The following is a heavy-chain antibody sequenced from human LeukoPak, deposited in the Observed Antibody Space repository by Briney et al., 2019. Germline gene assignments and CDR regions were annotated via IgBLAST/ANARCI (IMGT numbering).Heavy chain of an antibody. CDR2: ISTYNGNT. V-gene: IGHV1-18*01. Sequence: APVKVSCKASGYTFTSYGISWVRQAPGQGLEWMGWISTYNGNTNYAQKLQGRVTMTTDTSTSTAYMELRSLRSEDTAVYYCASITLCYYYGMDVWGQGTTVTVSS. CDR1: GYTFTSYG. J-gene: IGHJ6*02. CDR3: ASITLCYYYGMDV. D-gene: IGHD3-10*01.